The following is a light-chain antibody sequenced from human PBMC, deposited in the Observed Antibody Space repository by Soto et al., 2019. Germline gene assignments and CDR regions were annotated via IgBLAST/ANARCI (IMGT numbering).Light chain of an antibody. J-gene: IGKJ1*01. CDR1: QSVSSN. CDR3: QQYNNWPFPSWT. Sequence: EIVMTQSPATLSLSPGERATLSCRASQSVSSNLAWYQQKPGQAPRLLIYCASTRATGIPARFSGSGSGTEFSPTISSLQSEDFSVYYCQQYNNWPFPSWTFGQGTKVEIK. V-gene: IGKV3-15*01. CDR2: CAS.